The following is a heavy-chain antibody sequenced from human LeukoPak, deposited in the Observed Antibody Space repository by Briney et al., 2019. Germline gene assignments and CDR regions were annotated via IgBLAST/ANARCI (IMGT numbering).Heavy chain of an antibody. J-gene: IGHJ6*02. D-gene: IGHD2-2*02. Sequence: EASVKVSCKASGYTFTSYYMRWVRQAPGQGLEWMGIINPSGGSTSYAQKFQGRVTMTRDTSTSTVYMELSSLRSEDTAVYYCARDRHRYCSSTSCYNYYYYGMDVWGQGTTVTVSS. V-gene: IGHV1-46*01. CDR3: ARDRHRYCSSTSCYNYYYYGMDV. CDR2: INPSGGST. CDR1: GYTFTSYY.